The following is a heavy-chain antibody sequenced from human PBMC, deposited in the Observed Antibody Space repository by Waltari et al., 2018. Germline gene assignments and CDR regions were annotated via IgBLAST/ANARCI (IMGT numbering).Heavy chain of an antibody. D-gene: IGHD6-6*01. J-gene: IGHJ5*02. CDR2: LYYSGGT. V-gene: IGHV4-59*11. CDR1: GGSNSSHY. Sequence: QVQLQESGPGLVKPSETLSPPRTGSGGSNSSHYWSWIRQPPGKGLEWIGDLYYSGGTNYNPSLKSRVTISVDTSKNQFSLKLSSVTAADTTVYYCARERSRSGWFDPWGQGTLVTVSS. CDR3: ARERSRSGWFDP.